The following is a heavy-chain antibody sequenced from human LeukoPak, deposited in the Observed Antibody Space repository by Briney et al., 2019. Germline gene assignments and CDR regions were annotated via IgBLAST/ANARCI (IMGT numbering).Heavy chain of an antibody. CDR1: GFTFSSYW. CDR3: ARDGPYDYVWGSYRPQIDY. V-gene: IGHV3-74*01. J-gene: IGHJ4*02. Sequence: GGSLRLSCAASGFTFSSYWMHWVRHAPGKGVVWVSRINRDGSSTSYADSVKGRFTISRDNAKNTLYLQMNSLRAEDTAVYYCARDGPYDYVWGSYRPQIDYWGQGTLVTVSS. D-gene: IGHD3-16*02. CDR2: INRDGSST.